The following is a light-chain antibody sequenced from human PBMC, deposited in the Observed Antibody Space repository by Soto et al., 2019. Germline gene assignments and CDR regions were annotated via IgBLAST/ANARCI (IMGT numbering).Light chain of an antibody. V-gene: IGKV3-15*01. Sequence: EIVMTQSPATLSVSPGERATLSCRASQSVSTNLAWYQQKPGQAPSLLIYGASTRATGFPDRFSGSGSGTEFILTISSLQSEDFAVYYCQQYSHWPTFGQGTKVEIK. CDR3: QQYSHWPT. J-gene: IGKJ1*01. CDR2: GAS. CDR1: QSVSTN.